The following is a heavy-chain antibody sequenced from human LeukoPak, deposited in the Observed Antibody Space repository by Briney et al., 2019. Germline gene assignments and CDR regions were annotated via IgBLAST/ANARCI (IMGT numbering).Heavy chain of an antibody. V-gene: IGHV1-69*13. CDR2: VIPIFGTA. J-gene: IGHJ4*02. D-gene: IGHD1-1*01. CDR3: ASQVNVEDFYYFDY. Sequence: ASVKVSCKASGGTFSSYAISWVRQAPGQGLEWMGRVIPIFGTANYAQKFQGRVTITADESTSTAYMELSSLRSEDTAVYYCASQVNVEDFYYFDYWGQGTLVTVSS. CDR1: GGTFSSYA.